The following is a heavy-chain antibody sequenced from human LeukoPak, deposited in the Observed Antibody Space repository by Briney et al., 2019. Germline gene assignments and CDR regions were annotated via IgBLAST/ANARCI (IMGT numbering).Heavy chain of an antibody. CDR2: ISSSGSTI. CDR3: AKELRVYSGHNWNDAFDI. D-gene: IGHD5-12*01. J-gene: IGHJ3*02. CDR1: GFTFSSYV. V-gene: IGHV3-48*04. Sequence: GGSLRLSCAASGFTFSSYVMSWVRQAPGKGLEWVSYISSSGSTIYYADSVKGRFTISRDNAKNSLYLQMNSLRAEDTAVYYCAKELRVYSGHNWNDAFDIWGQGTMVTVSS.